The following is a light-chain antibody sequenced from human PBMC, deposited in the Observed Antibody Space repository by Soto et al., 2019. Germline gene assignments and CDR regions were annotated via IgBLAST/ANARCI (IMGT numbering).Light chain of an antibody. J-gene: IGKJ1*01. CDR3: QQSYSTPRT. CDR2: AAS. CDR1: QSISSY. Sequence: DIQMTQSPSSLSASVGYRCTITCRASQSISSYLNWYQQQPGEAPKLLIYAASSLQSGVPSRFSGSGSGTDFTLTISSLQPEDFATYYCQQSYSTPRTFGQGTKVDIK. V-gene: IGKV1-39*01.